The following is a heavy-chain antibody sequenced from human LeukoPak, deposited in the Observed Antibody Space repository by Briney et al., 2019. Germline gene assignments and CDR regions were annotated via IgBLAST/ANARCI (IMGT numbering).Heavy chain of an antibody. CDR2: ISSDGGST. V-gene: IGHV3-64*01. Sequence: GGSLRLSCAASGFTFSSYAMYWVRQAPGKGLEYVSAISSDGGSTYYANSVKGRFTISRDPSKNTLYLEMTSLRTEDTAVYYCAREADSGYYRTVDYWGQGTMVTVS. D-gene: IGHD2-15*01. CDR3: AREADSGYYRTVDY. CDR1: GFTFSSYA. J-gene: IGHJ4*02.